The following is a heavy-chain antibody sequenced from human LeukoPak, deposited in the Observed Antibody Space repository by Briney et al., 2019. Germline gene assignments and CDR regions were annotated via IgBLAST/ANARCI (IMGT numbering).Heavy chain of an antibody. D-gene: IGHD3-22*01. CDR2: ISDTGGNT. CDR1: GFTFSRYA. V-gene: IGHV3-23*01. J-gene: IGHJ4*02. CDR3: ATLVFDSSGYSYFDY. Sequence: GGSLRLSCAASGFTFSRYAMSWVRQAPGKGLEWLSAISDTGGNTCYTDSVKGLFTISRDNSRNTLYLQMNSLRVEDTAFYYCATLVFDSSGYSYFDYWGQGTLVTVSS.